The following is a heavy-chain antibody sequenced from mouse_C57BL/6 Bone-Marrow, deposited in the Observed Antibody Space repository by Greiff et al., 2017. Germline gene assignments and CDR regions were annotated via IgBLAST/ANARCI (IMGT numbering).Heavy chain of an antibody. J-gene: IGHJ3*01. CDR3: ALDYPWFAY. CDR2: IDPANGNT. Sequence: VQLKQSVAELVRPGASVKLSCTASGFNIKNTYMHWVKQRPEQSLEWIGRIDPANGNTKYAPKLQGQATITADTSSNTAYLTLSSLPSEDTAINYCALDYPWFAYWGQGTLVTVSA. CDR1: GFNIKNTY. V-gene: IGHV14-3*01. D-gene: IGHD2-4*01.